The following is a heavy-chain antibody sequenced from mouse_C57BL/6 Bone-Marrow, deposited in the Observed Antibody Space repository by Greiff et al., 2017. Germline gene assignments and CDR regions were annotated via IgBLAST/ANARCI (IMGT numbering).Heavy chain of an antibody. CDR1: GYTFTNYW. CDR3: ARYYKYDDSTMDN. Sequence: VQLQQSGAELVKPGASVKLSCKASGYTFTNYWMHWVKQRPGQGLEWIGMMHPNGGSPDYNEKFKSEATLSVDKSSRTAYMELSSLTSEDSAVYYCARYYKYDDSTMDNRGQETSVTASS. V-gene: IGHV1-64*01. D-gene: IGHD2-14*01. J-gene: IGHJ4*01. CDR2: MHPNGGSP.